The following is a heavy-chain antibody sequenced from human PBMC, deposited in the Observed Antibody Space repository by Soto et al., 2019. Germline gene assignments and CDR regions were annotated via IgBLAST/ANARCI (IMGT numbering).Heavy chain of an antibody. CDR3: GRCHIAVAGPGHYFDY. D-gene: IGHD6-19*01. J-gene: IGHJ4*02. Sequence: SVKVSCKASGGTFSSYAISWVRQAPGQGLEWMGGIIPIFGTANYAQKFQGRVTITADESTSTAYMELSSLRSEDTAVYYCGRCHIAVAGPGHYFDYWGQGTLVTVSS. CDR2: IIPIFGTA. V-gene: IGHV1-69*13. CDR1: GGTFSSYA.